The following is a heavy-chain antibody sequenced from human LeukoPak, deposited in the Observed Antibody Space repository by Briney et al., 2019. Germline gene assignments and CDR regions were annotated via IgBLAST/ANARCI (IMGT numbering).Heavy chain of an antibody. V-gene: IGHV1-69*13. J-gene: IGHJ5*02. D-gene: IGHD4-17*01. CDR2: ILTVFGTA. CDR1: GGTFGSYV. CDR3: ARDRGGLDP. Sequence: SVKVPCKTSGGTFGSYVISWVRQPPGQGLDWMGGILTVFGTADYAQKFQGRVTITADESTNTAYMELRSLTSEDTAVYYCARDRGGLDPWGQGTLVTVSS.